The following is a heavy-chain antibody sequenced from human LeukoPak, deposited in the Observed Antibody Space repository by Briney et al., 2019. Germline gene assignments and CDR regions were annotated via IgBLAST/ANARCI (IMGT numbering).Heavy chain of an antibody. CDR1: GFTFSSYW. CDR2: INSDGSST. V-gene: IGHV3-74*01. D-gene: IGHD2-15*01. J-gene: IGHJ3*02. CDR3: ASEQAVVVDAFDI. Sequence: GGSLRLCCAASGFTFSSYWMHWVRQAPGKGLVWVSRINSDGSSTSYADSVKGRFTISRDNAKNTLYLQMNSLRAEDTAVYYCASEQAVVVDAFDIWGQGTMVTVSS.